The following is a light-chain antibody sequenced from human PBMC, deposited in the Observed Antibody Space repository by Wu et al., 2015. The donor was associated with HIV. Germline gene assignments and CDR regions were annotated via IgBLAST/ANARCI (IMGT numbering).Light chain of an antibody. V-gene: IGKV3D-15*01. J-gene: IGKJ4*01. Sequence: EIVMTQSPVTLSVSPGERVTLSCRTSQSVNTKLAWYQKKPGQAPRLVVYGVSTRAAGIPARFTGSGSGTEFTLTITGLQSEDFAVYYCQQYYYWPTFGGGTKVEIK. CDR1: QSVNTK. CDR2: GVS. CDR3: QQYYYWPT.